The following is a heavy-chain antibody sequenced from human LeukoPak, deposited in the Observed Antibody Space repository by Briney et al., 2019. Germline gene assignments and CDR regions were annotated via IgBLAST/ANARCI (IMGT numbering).Heavy chain of an antibody. D-gene: IGHD4-17*01. V-gene: IGHV4-59*01. CDR3: ARASYGDYVYYYYGMDV. Sequence: SETLSLTCTVSGGSISSYYWSWIRQPPGKGLEWIGYIYYSGSTNYNPSLQSRVTISVDTSKNQFSLKLSSVTAADTAVYYCARASYGDYVYYYYGMDVWGQGTTVTVSS. CDR2: IYYSGST. J-gene: IGHJ6*02. CDR1: GGSISSYY.